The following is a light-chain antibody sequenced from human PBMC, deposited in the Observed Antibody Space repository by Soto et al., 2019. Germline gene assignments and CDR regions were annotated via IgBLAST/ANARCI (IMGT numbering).Light chain of an antibody. Sequence: EILVTQSPDTLSLSPGESATLSCRASQSLGRNYLAWFQHKPGQAHRLLITGISTRASGVPDRFIGGGSGTDFTLTITRVEPEDFAVYYCHQYDTSPITFGQGTRLGI. V-gene: IGKV3-20*01. CDR3: HQYDTSPIT. J-gene: IGKJ5*01. CDR1: QSLGRNY. CDR2: GIS.